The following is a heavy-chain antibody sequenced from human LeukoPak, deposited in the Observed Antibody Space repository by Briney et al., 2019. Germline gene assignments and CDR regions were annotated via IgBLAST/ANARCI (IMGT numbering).Heavy chain of an antibody. J-gene: IGHJ4*02. D-gene: IGHD6-19*01. CDR3: ARGAVASDY. Sequence: SETLSLTCSVSGGSISSYYWSWIRQPPGKGLEWIGYIYYSGSTNYNPSLKSRVTISVDTSKNQFSLKLSSVTAADTAVYYCARGAVASDYWGQGTLVTVSS. CDR2: IYYSGST. CDR1: GGSISSYY. V-gene: IGHV4-59*01.